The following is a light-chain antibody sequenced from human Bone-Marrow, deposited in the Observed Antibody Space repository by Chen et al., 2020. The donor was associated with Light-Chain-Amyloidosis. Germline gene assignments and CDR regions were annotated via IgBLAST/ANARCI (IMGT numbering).Light chain of an antibody. CDR3: QSADSSGTYEVI. CDR2: RDT. CDR1: ALPTKY. J-gene: IGLJ2*01. Sequence: SYELTPPPSVSVFSGQTARITCSGDALPTKYAYWYQQKPGQAPVLVIHRDTERPSGISERFSGSSSGTTATLTISGVQAEDEADYHCQSADSSGTYEVIFGGGTKLTVL. V-gene: IGLV3-25*03.